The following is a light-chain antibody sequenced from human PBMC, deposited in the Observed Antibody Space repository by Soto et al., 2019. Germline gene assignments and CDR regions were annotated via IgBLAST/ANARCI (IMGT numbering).Light chain of an antibody. Sequence: DSVLTQSPGTLSLSPGERAALSCRASLSVRGNYLAWYQQKPGQAPRVVIYAASTRATGIPDRFSGSGSGTDFTLTISRLEPEDFAVXYXQQYAXSPITFGQGTRLEIK. J-gene: IGKJ5*01. CDR2: AAS. V-gene: IGKV3-20*01. CDR3: QQYAXSPIT. CDR1: LSVRGNY.